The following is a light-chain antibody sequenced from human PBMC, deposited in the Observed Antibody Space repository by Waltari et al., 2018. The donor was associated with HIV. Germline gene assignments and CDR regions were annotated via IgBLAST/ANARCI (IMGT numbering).Light chain of an antibody. CDR3: SSFTSSSTWV. Sequence: QSALTQPASVSGSLGQSITISCTGTRSDVGGYHYVSWYQQHPGKAPKLMIYEVNNRPSGVSNRFSGSKSGNTASLTISGLQAEDEADYYCSSFTSSSTWVFGGGTKLTVL. V-gene: IGLV2-14*01. J-gene: IGLJ3*02. CDR1: RSDVGGYHY. CDR2: EVN.